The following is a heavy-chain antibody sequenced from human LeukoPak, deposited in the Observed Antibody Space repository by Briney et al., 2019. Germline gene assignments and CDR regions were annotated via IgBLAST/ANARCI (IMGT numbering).Heavy chain of an antibody. V-gene: IGHV3-74*01. CDR3: ARYSSSTGGASYYLDY. D-gene: IGHD6-6*01. CDR1: GFTLRNYW. J-gene: IGHJ4*01. CDR2: ISGDGSVT. Sequence: PGGSLRLSCTASGFTLRNYWMHWVRQVPGQRLLWVSRISGDGSVTNYADSVQGRFTISRDNAKNTLYLQIDSLRSEDTTVYYCARYSSSTGGASYYLDYWGHGTLVTVSS.